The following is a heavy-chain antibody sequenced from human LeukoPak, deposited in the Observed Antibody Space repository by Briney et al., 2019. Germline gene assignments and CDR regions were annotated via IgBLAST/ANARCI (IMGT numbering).Heavy chain of an antibody. CDR1: GFTFSSYS. Sequence: PGGSLRLSCAASGFTFSSYSMTWVRQAPGKGLEWVSGISWNSGSIGYADSVKGRFTISRDNAKNSLYLQMNSLRAEDTALYYCAKDISYGGNSPRYFQHWGQGTLVTVSS. J-gene: IGHJ1*01. D-gene: IGHD4-23*01. V-gene: IGHV3-9*01. CDR3: AKDISYGGNSPRYFQH. CDR2: ISWNSGSI.